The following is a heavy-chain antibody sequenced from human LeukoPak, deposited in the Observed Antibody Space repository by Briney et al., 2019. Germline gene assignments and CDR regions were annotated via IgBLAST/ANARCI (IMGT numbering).Heavy chain of an antibody. J-gene: IGHJ4*02. CDR1: GFTFSSYG. Sequence: PGGSLRLSCAASGFTFSSYGMHWVRQAPGKGLEWLTFIQYDENNRFYADSVKGRFTISRDNSKNTLYLQMNSLSAEDTAVYYCAKDRGVGWELQTMYYFDYWGQGTLVTVSS. V-gene: IGHV3-30*02. CDR2: IQYDENNR. D-gene: IGHD1-7*01. CDR3: AKDRGVGWELQTMYYFDY.